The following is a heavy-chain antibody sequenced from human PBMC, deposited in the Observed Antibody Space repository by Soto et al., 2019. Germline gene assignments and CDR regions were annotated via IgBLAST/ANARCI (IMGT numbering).Heavy chain of an antibody. J-gene: IGHJ3*02. V-gene: IGHV4-39*01. D-gene: IGHD6-13*01. Sequence: PSETLSLTCTVSGGSISSSSYYWGWIRQPPGKGLEWIGSIHYSGSTYYNPSLKSRVTISVDTSKNQFSLKLSSVTAADTAVYYCARPSDHIAMNPLGAFDIWGQGTMVTVSS. CDR2: IHYSGST. CDR3: ARPSDHIAMNPLGAFDI. CDR1: GGSISSSSYY.